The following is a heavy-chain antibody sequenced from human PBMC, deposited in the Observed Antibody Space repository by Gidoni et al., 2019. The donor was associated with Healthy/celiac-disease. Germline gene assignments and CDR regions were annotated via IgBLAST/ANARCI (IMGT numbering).Heavy chain of an antibody. CDR2: IIPIFGTA. Sequence: QVQLVQSGAEVKKPGSSVKVSCKASGGTFSSYAISWVRPAPGQGLEWMGGIIPIFGTANYAQKFQGRVTITADESTSTAYMELSSLRSEDTAVYYCARDRGATVTTFYYFDYWGQGTLVTVSS. CDR1: GGTFSSYA. J-gene: IGHJ4*02. CDR3: ARDRGATVTTFYYFDY. V-gene: IGHV1-69*01. D-gene: IGHD4-17*01.